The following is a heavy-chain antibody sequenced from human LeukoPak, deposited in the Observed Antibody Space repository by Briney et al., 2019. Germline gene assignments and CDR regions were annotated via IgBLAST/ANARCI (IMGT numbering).Heavy chain of an antibody. V-gene: IGHV4-59*01. CDR1: GGSISGYY. J-gene: IGHJ4*02. CDR3: ARDRGAAAGPDY. CDR2: IYYSGST. Sequence: SETLSLTCTVSGGSISGYYWSWIRQPPGKGLEWIGYIYYSGSTNYNPSLKSRVTISVDTSKNQFSLKLSSVTAADTAVYYCARDRGAAAGPDYWGQGTLVTVSS. D-gene: IGHD6-13*01.